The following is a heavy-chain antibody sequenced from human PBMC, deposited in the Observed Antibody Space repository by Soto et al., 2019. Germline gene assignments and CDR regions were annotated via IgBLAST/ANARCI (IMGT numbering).Heavy chain of an antibody. D-gene: IGHD3-22*01. J-gene: IGHJ6*02. V-gene: IGHV1-18*01. CDR3: VKDRDSNSWPSRDV. CDR1: GYTFSRNG. CDR2: ISPKSGSI. Sequence: ASVKVSCKTSGYTFSRNGISWVRQAPGQGLEWMGWISPKSGSIKYAQKFQGRVIMTTDTSTSTAYMELRSLRSDDTAVYYCVKDRDSNSWPSRDVWGPGTTVTVSS.